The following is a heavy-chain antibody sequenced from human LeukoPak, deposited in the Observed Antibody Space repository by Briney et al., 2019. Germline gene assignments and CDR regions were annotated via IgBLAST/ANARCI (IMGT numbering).Heavy chain of an antibody. CDR2: ISSSSSYV. V-gene: IGHV3-21*01. Sequence: PGGSLRLSCAASGFTFSSYSMNWVRQAPGKGLEWVSSISSSSSYVYYADSVKGRFTISRDNAKNSLYLQMNSLRAEDTAVYYCARHITGTTQVWGQGTLVTVSS. CDR1: GFTFSSYS. J-gene: IGHJ4*02. D-gene: IGHD1-7*01. CDR3: ARHITGTTQV.